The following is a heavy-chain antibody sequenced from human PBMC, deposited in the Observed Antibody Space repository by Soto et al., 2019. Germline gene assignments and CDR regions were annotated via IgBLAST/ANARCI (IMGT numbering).Heavy chain of an antibody. D-gene: IGHD3-22*01. Sequence: SETLSLTCTVSGGSISSGCYYWIWIRQHPGKGLEWIGYIYYSGSTYYNPSLKSRVTISVDTSKNQFSLKLSSVTAADTAVYYCARGAGSAVVVTFDYWGQGTLVTVSS. CDR3: ARGAGSAVVVTFDY. CDR1: GGSISSGCYY. CDR2: IYYSGST. V-gene: IGHV4-31*03. J-gene: IGHJ4*02.